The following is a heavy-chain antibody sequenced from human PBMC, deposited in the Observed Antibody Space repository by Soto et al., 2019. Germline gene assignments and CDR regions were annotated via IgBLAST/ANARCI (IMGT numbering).Heavy chain of an antibody. CDR3: AKGVGYCTNGVCYYYGMDV. CDR1: GFTFSSYG. Sequence: GGSLRLSCSASGFTFSSYGMHWVRQAPGKGLEWVAVISYDGSNRYYADSVKGRFTISRDNSKNTLHLQMNSLRAEDTAVYYCAKGVGYCTNGVCYYYGMDVWGQGTTVTVSS. CDR2: ISYDGSNR. V-gene: IGHV3-30*18. J-gene: IGHJ6*02. D-gene: IGHD2-8*01.